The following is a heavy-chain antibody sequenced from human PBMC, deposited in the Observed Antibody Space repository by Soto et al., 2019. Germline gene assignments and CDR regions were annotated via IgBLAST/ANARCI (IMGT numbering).Heavy chain of an antibody. Sequence: SLRLSCAASGFTFDDYAMHWVRPAPGKGLEWVSGINWNSGSIGYGDSVKGRFAISRDNAKNSLHLQMNSLSAEDTAFYYCVKDESINWYSGHFRHWGQGTLVTVSS. CDR1: GFTFDDYA. D-gene: IGHD6-13*01. CDR2: INWNSGSI. J-gene: IGHJ1*01. V-gene: IGHV3-9*01. CDR3: VKDESINWYSGHFRH.